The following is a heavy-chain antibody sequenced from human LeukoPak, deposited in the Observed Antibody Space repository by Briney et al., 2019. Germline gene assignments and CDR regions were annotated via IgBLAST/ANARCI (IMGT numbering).Heavy chain of an antibody. CDR2: INWNGGST. CDR1: GFTFDDYG. Sequence: GGSLRLSCAASGFTFDDYGMSWVRQAPGKGLECVSGINWNGGSTGYADSVKGRFTISRDNAKNSLYLQMNSLRAEDTGVYYCARDAGGRTQREGWFDSWGQGTLVTVSS. D-gene: IGHD1-26*01. J-gene: IGHJ5*01. CDR3: ARDAGGRTQREGWFDS. V-gene: IGHV3-20*04.